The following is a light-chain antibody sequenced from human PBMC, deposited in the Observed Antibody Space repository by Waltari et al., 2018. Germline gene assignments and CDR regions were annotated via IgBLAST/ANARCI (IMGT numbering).Light chain of an antibody. CDR3: SSYTISSAPWV. CDR2: DVT. V-gene: IGLV2-14*02. CDR1: SSDVGSYNL. J-gene: IGLJ3*02. Sequence: QSALTQPASVSGSPGQSITIPCTGSSSDVGSYNLVSWYHHLPVKAPKLVIYDVTYRPSGVSSRFSGSKSGNTASLTISGLQAEDEADYYCSSYTISSAPWVFGGGTKLTVL.